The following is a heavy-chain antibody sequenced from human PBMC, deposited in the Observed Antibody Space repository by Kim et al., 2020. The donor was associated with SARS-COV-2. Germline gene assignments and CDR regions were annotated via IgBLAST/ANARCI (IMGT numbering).Heavy chain of an antibody. J-gene: IGHJ6*02. V-gene: IGHV1-8*01. CDR2: MNPNSGNT. D-gene: IGHD3-10*01. Sequence: ASVKVSCKASGYTFTSYDINWVRQATGQGLEWMGWMNPNSGNTGYAQKFQGRVTMTRNTSISTAYMELSSLRSEDTAVYYCARGGSGSYYNVPYYYYGMDVWGQGTTVTVSS. CDR1: GYTFTSYD. CDR3: ARGGSGSYYNVPYYYYGMDV.